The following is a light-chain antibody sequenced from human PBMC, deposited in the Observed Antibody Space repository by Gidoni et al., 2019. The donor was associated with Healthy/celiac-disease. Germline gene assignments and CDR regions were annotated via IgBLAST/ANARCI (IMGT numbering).Light chain of an antibody. CDR3: QQYNSQGT. CDR1: QSISSW. CDR2: KAS. J-gene: IGKJ1*01. Sequence: DIQMTQSPSTLSASVGDRVTITCRASQSISSWLAWYQQKPGKAPKLLLYKASSLESGVPSRFSGSGSGTEFTLTISSLQPDDFATYYCQQYNSQGTFGQGTKVEIK. V-gene: IGKV1-5*03.